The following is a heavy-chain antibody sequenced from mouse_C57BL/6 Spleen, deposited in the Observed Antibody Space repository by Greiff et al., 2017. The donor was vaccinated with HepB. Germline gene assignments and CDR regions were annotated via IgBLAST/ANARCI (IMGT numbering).Heavy chain of an antibody. CDR3: TRSYFLDV. J-gene: IGHJ1*03. D-gene: IGHD1-1*01. CDR2: IDPETGGT. V-gene: IGHV1-15*01. CDR1: GYTFTDYE. Sequence: QVQLQQSGAELVRPGASVTLSCKASGYTFTDYEMHWVKQTPVHGLEWIGAIDPETGGTAYNQKFKGKAILTADKSSSAAYMELRSLTSEDSAVYYCTRSYFLDVWGTGTTVTVSS.